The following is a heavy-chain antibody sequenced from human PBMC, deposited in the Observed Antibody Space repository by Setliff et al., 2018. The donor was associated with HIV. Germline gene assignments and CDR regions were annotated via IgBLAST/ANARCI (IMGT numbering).Heavy chain of an antibody. CDR3: TRRAHGRQEPL. CDR1: GASISSSDYF. CDR2: IYHTGTT. V-gene: IGHV4-39*02. Sequence: PSETLSLTCIVSGASISSSDYFWVWIRQPPGKGLEWIGSIYHTGTTSYNRSLQSRVTISVDTSENHFSLKVNSVTASDTAVYYCTRRAHGRQEPLWDQGTLVTVSS. J-gene: IGHJ4*02.